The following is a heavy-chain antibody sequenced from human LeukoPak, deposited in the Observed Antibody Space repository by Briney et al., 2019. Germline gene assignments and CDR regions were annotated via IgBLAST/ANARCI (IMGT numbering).Heavy chain of an antibody. CDR1: GGSISSSLYH. J-gene: IGHJ5*02. Sequence: PSETLSLTCTVSGGSISSSLYHWGWIRQSPGKNLEWLGSIYYTGTTHYNPSLKSRVTISVDTSKNQFSLKLSSVTAADTAVYYCARCKKNNYDSSGYHGDWFDPWGQGTLVTVSS. CDR3: ARCKKNNYDSSGYHGDWFDP. V-gene: IGHV4-39*01. D-gene: IGHD3-22*01. CDR2: IYYTGTT.